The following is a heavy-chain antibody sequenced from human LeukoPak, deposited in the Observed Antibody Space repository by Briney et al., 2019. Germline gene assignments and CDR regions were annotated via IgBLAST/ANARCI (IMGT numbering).Heavy chain of an antibody. CDR2: INWNGGST. CDR3: AIQNSRIDDAFDI. V-gene: IGHV3-20*04. Sequence: GGSLRLSCAASGFTFGDYGMSWVRQAPGKGLEWVSGINWNGGSTGYADSVKGRFTISRDNAKNSLYLQMNSLRAEDTALYYCAIQNSRIDDAFDIWGQGTMVTVSS. D-gene: IGHD2-15*01. CDR1: GFTFGDYG. J-gene: IGHJ3*02.